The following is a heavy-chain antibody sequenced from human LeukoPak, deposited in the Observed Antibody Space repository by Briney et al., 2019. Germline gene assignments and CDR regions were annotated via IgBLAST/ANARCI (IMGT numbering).Heavy chain of an antibody. D-gene: IGHD3-22*01. CDR3: AADPYYYDSSGYYEGNWFDP. J-gene: IGHJ5*02. CDR2: IVVGSGNT. V-gene: IGHV1-58*02. Sequence: GASVKVSCKASGFTFTSSAMQWVRQARGQRLEWIGWIVVGSGNTNYAQKFQERVTITRDMSTSTAYMELSSLRPEDTAVYYCAADPYYYDSSGYYEGNWFDPWGQGTLVTVSS. CDR1: GFTFTSSA.